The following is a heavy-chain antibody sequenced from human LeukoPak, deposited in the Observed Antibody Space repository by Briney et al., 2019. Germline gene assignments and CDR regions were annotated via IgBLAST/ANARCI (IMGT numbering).Heavy chain of an antibody. Sequence: ASVKVSCKASGYTFTGYYIHWVRQAPGQGLEWMGCINSNSGGTNYAQKFRGRVTMTRDTSISTAYMELRSLRSDDTAVYYCAREGDGSSPSVIYFDYWGQGTLVTVSS. CDR3: AREGDGSSPSVIYFDY. CDR1: GYTFTGYY. D-gene: IGHD1-26*01. CDR2: INSNSGGT. J-gene: IGHJ4*02. V-gene: IGHV1-2*02.